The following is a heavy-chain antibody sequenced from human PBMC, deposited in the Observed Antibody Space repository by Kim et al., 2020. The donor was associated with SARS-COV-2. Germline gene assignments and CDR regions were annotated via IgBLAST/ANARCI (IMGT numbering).Heavy chain of an antibody. CDR1: GDSVSSYTAA. CDR3: ARQMSGRFDF. D-gene: IGHD7-27*01. CDR2: TYFRSKWST. Sequence: SQTLSLTCAVSGDSVSSYTAAWDWIGQSPSRGLEWLGRTYFRSKWSTNYAVSVQSRININADTSTNQCSLQLNSVTPEDTPLYYCARQMSGRFDFWGQGTLVTVSS. V-gene: IGHV6-1*01. J-gene: IGHJ4*02.